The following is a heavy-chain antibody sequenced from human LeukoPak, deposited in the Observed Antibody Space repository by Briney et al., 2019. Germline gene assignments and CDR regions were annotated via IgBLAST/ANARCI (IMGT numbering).Heavy chain of an antibody. CDR1: GFVFDTYA. Sequence: GRSLRLSCAASGFVFDTYAMNWVRQAPGKGLEWVSLISGRGVTTDYSDSVKGRFTIPRDNSKNTLYLQMNTLRADDTAVYWCAKDLFGDWTALHVWGRGTVVTVSS. D-gene: IGHD3-10*02. CDR3: AKDLFGDWTALHV. CDR2: ISGRGVTT. V-gene: IGHV3-23*01. J-gene: IGHJ3*01.